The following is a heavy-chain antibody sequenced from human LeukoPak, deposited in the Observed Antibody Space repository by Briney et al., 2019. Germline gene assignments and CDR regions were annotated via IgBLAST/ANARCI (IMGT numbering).Heavy chain of an antibody. D-gene: IGHD3-16*02. CDR3: ARGLITFGGVIVTQFDY. J-gene: IGHJ4*02. CDR2: INPNSGGT. Sequence: ASVKVSCKASGYTFTGYYMHWVRQAPGQGLEWMGWINPNSGGTNYAQKFQGRVTMTRDTSISTAYMELSRLRSDDTAVYYCARGLITFGGVIVTQFDYWGQGTLVTVSS. V-gene: IGHV1-2*02. CDR1: GYTFTGYY.